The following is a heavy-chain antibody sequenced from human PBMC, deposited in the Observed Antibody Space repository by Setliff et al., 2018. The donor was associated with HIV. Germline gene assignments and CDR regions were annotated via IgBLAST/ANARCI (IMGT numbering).Heavy chain of an antibody. CDR1: GFTFDNVD. CDR2: ISKNSFSI. V-gene: IGHV3-23*01. D-gene: IGHD1-26*01. Sequence: SCAASGFTFDNVDMNWVRQAPGKGPEWVSSISKNSFSIYYTDSVKGRFTVSRDNSRDTLYLQMNSLRAEDTAVYYCATGRLRATSPFDNWGQGTLVTVSS. CDR3: ATGRLRATSPFDN. J-gene: IGHJ4*02.